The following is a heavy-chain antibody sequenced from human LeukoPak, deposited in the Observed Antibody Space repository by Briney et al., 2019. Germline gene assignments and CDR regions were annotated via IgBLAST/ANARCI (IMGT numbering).Heavy chain of an antibody. Sequence: ASVKVSCKASGGTFSSYAISWVRQAPGQGLEWMGGIIPIFGTANYAQKFQGRVTITADESTSTAYMELSSLRSEDTAVYYCAREHYDSGSYSGNFDYWGQGTLVTVSS. V-gene: IGHV1-69*13. CDR2: IIPIFGTA. CDR3: AREHYDSGSYSGNFDY. J-gene: IGHJ4*02. CDR1: GGTFSSYA. D-gene: IGHD3-10*01.